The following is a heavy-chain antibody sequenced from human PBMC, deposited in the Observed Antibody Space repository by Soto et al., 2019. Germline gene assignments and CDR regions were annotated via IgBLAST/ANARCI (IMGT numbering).Heavy chain of an antibody. Sequence: QVQLVPSGAEVKKPGASVKVSCKASGYTFTSYAMHWVRHAPGQRLEWMGWINAGKGNTKYSQKFQGRVTITRDTSASTAYMELSSLRSEDTDVYYCARTYYYESSGYYPFDYWGQGTLVTVSS. CDR1: GYTFTSYA. D-gene: IGHD3-22*01. V-gene: IGHV1-3*01. CDR2: INAGKGNT. CDR3: ARTYYYESSGYYPFDY. J-gene: IGHJ4*02.